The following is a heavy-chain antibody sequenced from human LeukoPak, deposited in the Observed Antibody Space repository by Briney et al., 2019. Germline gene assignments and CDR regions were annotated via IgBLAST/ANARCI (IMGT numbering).Heavy chain of an antibody. Sequence: GRSLRLSWAAAGFTFSHYGMHWVSQAPGKGLEWVAVIWYDGTYKYYGDSVNGRFTISRDNLKSTMVLQMNSLREEDTAVYYCARWGITAAHDALDIWGQGAMVTVSS. J-gene: IGHJ3*02. CDR2: IWYDGTYK. CDR3: ARWGITAAHDALDI. V-gene: IGHV3-33*01. D-gene: IGHD6-13*01. CDR1: GFTFSHYG.